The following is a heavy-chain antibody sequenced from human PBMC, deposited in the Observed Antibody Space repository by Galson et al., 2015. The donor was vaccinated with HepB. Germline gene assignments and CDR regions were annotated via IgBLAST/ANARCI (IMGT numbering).Heavy chain of an antibody. D-gene: IGHD1-26*01. V-gene: IGHV3-23*01. CDR3: AKDLYSGSYCPFDS. CDR2: ISGSSGNT. Sequence: SLRLSCAVSGFTFNIFGMNWVRQAPGKGLEWVSGISGSSGNTNYADSVKGRFTISRDNAKNTLYLQMNSLRDEDTAVYYCAKDLYSGSYCPFDSWGQGMLVTVSS. J-gene: IGHJ4*02. CDR1: GFTFNIFG.